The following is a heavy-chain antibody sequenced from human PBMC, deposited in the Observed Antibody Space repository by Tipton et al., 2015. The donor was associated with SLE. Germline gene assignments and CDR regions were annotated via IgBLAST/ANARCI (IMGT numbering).Heavy chain of an antibody. D-gene: IGHD1-26*01. CDR3: ARERGIVGATDWFDP. J-gene: IGHJ5*02. Sequence: TLSLTCTVSGGSISSYSWSWIRQPPGKGLEWIGYIYHSGSTYYNPSLKSRVTISVDTSKNQFSLKLSSVTAADTAVYYCARERGIVGATDWFDPWGQGTLVTVSS. V-gene: IGHV4-59*12. CDR2: IYHSGST. CDR1: GGSISSYS.